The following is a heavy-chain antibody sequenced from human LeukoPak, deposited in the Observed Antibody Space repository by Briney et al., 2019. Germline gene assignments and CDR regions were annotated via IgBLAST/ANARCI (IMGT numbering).Heavy chain of an antibody. J-gene: IGHJ4*02. V-gene: IGHV4-4*02. CDR2: IYHSGST. Sequence: PSQTLSLTCAVSGGSISSSNWWSWVRQPLGKGLEWIGEIYHSGSTNYNPSLKSRVTISVDKSKNQFSLKLSSVTAADTAVYYCARDTAMVRYFDYWGQGTLVTVSS. CDR3: ARDTAMVRYFDY. CDR1: GGSISSSNW. D-gene: IGHD5-18*01.